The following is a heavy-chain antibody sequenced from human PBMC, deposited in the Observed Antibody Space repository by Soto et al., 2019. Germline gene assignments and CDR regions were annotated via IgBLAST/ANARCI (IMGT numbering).Heavy chain of an antibody. J-gene: IGHJ2*01. V-gene: IGHV1-69*12. Sequence: QVQLVQSGAEVKKPGSSVKVSCKASGGTFSSYAISWVRQAPGQGLEWMGGIIPIFGTANYAQKFQGRVTFTADESTSTAYMELSSLRSEDTAVYYCARGYCSGGSCYHWYFDLWGRGTLVTVSS. CDR2: IIPIFGTA. D-gene: IGHD2-15*01. CDR3: ARGYCSGGSCYHWYFDL. CDR1: GGTFSSYA.